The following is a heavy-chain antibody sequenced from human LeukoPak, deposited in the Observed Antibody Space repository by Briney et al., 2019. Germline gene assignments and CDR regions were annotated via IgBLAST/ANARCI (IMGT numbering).Heavy chain of an antibody. CDR1: GFTFSAYW. J-gene: IGHJ4*02. CDR2: INSDGSGT. D-gene: IGHD7-27*01. V-gene: IGHV3-74*01. CDR3: TRDKSGDLDY. Sequence: GGSLRLSCAASGFTFSAYWMHWVRQTPEKGLVWVSRINSDGSGTSYADSVKGRFTISGDNAKNTLYLQMNSLRAEDTAVYYCTRDKSGDLDYWGQGTQVTVSS.